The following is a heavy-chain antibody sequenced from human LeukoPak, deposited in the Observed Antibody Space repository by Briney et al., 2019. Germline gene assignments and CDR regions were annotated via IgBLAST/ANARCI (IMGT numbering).Heavy chain of an antibody. CDR3: AINGGGYCSCGSCYGLQH. D-gene: IGHD2-15*01. Sequence: ASVKVSCKVSGYTLTELSMHWVRQAPGKGLEWMGGFDPEDGETIYAQKFQGRVTMTEDTSTDTAYLELSSLRSEDTAVYYCAINGGGYCSCGSCYGLQHWGQGTLVTVSS. CDR2: FDPEDGET. J-gene: IGHJ1*01. V-gene: IGHV1-24*01. CDR1: GYTLTELS.